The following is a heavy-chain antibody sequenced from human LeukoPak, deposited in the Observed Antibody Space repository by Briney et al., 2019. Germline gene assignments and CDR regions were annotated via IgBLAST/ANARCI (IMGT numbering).Heavy chain of an antibody. V-gene: IGHV4-34*01. Sequence: PSETLSLTCAVYGGSFSGYYWSWIRQPPGKGLEWIGEINHSGSTNYNPSLKSRVTISVDTSKNQFSLKLSSVTAADTAVYYCARVRYNWNYGADYWGQGTLVTVPS. CDR3: ARVRYNWNYGADY. CDR1: GGSFSGYY. J-gene: IGHJ4*02. CDR2: INHSGST. D-gene: IGHD1-7*01.